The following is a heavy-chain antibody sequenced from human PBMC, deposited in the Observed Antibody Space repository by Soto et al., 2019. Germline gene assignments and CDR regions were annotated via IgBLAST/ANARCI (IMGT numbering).Heavy chain of an antibody. J-gene: IGHJ4*02. V-gene: IGHV3-7*02. Sequence: EVQLVESGGGVVQPGGSLRLSCAASGFTFSSYWMSWVRQAPGKGLEWVANIKQDGSEKNYVDSVKGRFTIFRDNAKNSLYLQMNSLRAEDTAVYFCARIDKRALDYWGQGTLVTVSS. CDR2: IKQDGSEK. CDR3: ARIDKRALDY. D-gene: IGHD3-9*01. CDR1: GFTFSSYW.